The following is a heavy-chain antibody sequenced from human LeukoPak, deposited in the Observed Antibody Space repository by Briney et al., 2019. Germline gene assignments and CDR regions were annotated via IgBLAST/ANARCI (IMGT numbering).Heavy chain of an antibody. CDR3: ATAIPLRIPGRGGTFDY. Sequence: ASVKVSCKVSGYTLTELSMHWVRQAPGKGLEWMGGFDPEDGETIYAQKFQGRVTMTEDTSTDAAYMELSSLRSEDTAVYYCATAIPLRIPGRGGTFDYWAQGTLVTVSS. V-gene: IGHV1-24*01. CDR1: GYTLTELS. D-gene: IGHD5-12*01. CDR2: FDPEDGET. J-gene: IGHJ4*02.